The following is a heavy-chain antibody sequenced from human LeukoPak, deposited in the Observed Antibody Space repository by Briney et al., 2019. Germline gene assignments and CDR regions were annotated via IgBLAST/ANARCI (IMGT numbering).Heavy chain of an antibody. CDR3: ARRRSGYVGGGAFDY. Sequence: PSETLSLTCTVSGGSISSSSYYWGWIRQPPGKGLEWIGSIYYSGSTYYNPSLKSRVTISVDTSKNQFSLKLSSVTAADTAVYYCARRRSGYVGGGAFDYWGQGTLVTVSS. V-gene: IGHV4-39*01. J-gene: IGHJ4*02. CDR1: GGSISSSSYY. CDR2: IYYSGST. D-gene: IGHD5-12*01.